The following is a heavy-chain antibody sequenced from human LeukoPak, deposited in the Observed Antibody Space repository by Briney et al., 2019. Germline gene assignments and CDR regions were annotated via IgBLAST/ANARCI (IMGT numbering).Heavy chain of an antibody. CDR2: INHSGST. D-gene: IGHD3-10*01. J-gene: IGHJ4*02. V-gene: IGHV4-34*01. CDR3: ARETYYGSGSWDY. Sequence: PSETLSLTCAVYGGSFSGYYWSWIRQPPGKGLEWIGEINHSGSTNYNPSLKSRVTISVDTSKNQFSLKLSSVTAADTAVYYCARETYYGSGSWDYWGQGTLVTVSS. CDR1: GGSFSGYY.